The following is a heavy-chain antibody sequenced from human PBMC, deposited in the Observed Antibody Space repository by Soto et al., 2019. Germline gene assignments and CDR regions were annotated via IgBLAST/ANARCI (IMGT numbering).Heavy chain of an antibody. CDR2: IYYSGST. V-gene: IGHV4-59*08. J-gene: IGHJ4*02. Sequence: SETLSLTCTVSGGSISSYYWSWIRQPPGKGLEWIGYIYYSGSTNYNPSLKSRVTISVDTSKNQFSLKLSSVTAADTAVYYCARRYNYGADYWGQGTLVTVSS. CDR1: GGSISSYY. D-gene: IGHD5-18*01. CDR3: ARRYNYGADY.